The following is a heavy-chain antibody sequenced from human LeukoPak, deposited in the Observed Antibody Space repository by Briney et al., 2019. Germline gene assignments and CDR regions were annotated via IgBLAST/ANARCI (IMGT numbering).Heavy chain of an antibody. D-gene: IGHD2-21*01. Sequence: ASVKVTCKASGYTFTGYYMHWVRQAPGQGLEWMGWINPNSGGTNYAQKFQGRVTMTRDTSISTAYMELSRLRADDTAVYYCARDGRFEHSHFYYFYYWGQGTLVSVSS. J-gene: IGHJ4*02. CDR2: INPNSGGT. V-gene: IGHV1-2*02. CDR3: ARDGRFEHSHFYYFYY. CDR1: GYTFTGYY.